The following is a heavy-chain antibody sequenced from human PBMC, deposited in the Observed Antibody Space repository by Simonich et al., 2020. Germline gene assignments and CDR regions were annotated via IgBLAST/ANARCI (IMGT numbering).Heavy chain of an antibody. Sequence: QVQLVQSGAEVKKPGASVKVSCKASGYTFTGYYMHWGRQAPGQGLEWMGWINPNSGGTNYEQKFQGRVTMTRDTSISTAYMELSRLRSDDTAVYYCARGALTGDYYYMDVWGKGTTVTVSS. CDR1: GYTFTGYY. V-gene: IGHV1-2*02. CDR3: ARGALTGDYYYMDV. CDR2: INPNSGGT. D-gene: IGHD7-27*01. J-gene: IGHJ6*03.